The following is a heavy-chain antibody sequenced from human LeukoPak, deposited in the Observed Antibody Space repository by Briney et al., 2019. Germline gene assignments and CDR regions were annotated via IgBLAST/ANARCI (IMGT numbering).Heavy chain of an antibody. CDR2: ISGSGGST. CDR1: GFTFSSYA. Sequence: TGGSLRLSCAASGFTFSSYAMSWVRQAPGKGLEWVSAISGSGGSTYYADSVKGRFTISRDNSKNTLYLQMNSLRAEDTAVYYCAKDKQKLNYDSSGYHFDYWGQGTLVTVSS. D-gene: IGHD3-22*01. V-gene: IGHV3-23*01. J-gene: IGHJ4*02. CDR3: AKDKQKLNYDSSGYHFDY.